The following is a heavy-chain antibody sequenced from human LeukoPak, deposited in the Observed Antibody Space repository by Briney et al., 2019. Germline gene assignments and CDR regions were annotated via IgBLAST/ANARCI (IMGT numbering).Heavy chain of an antibody. J-gene: IGHJ4*02. V-gene: IGHV3-23*01. Sequence: GGSLRLSCAASGFIFSNYGMNWVRQAPGKGLEWVAAISASGSATSYADSVRGRFTISRDNSRSTTYLQMSSLRAEDTATYYCTKNVPGRAIDYWGQGTLVTVSS. D-gene: IGHD2-15*01. CDR3: TKNVPGRAIDY. CDR1: GFIFSNYG. CDR2: ISASGSAT.